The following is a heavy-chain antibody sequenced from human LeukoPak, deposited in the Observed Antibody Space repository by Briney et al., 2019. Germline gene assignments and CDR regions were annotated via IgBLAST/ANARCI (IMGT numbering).Heavy chain of an antibody. D-gene: IGHD3-10*01. Sequence: SETLSLTCAVYGGSFSGYYWSWIRQPPGKGLERIGEINHSGNTNSHPSLKSRVTISVDTSKNQFSLKLSSVTAADTAVYYCARGALWFAELPLDSWGQGTLVTVSS. J-gene: IGHJ4*02. V-gene: IGHV4-34*01. CDR2: INHSGNT. CDR1: GGSFSGYY. CDR3: ARGALWFAELPLDS.